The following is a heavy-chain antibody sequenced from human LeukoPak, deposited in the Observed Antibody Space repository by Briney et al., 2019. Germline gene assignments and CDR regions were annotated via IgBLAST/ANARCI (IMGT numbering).Heavy chain of an antibody. V-gene: IGHV4-4*07. J-gene: IGHJ6*03. CDR3: ARARYYGSGSTPPYYYYYMDV. CDR1: GASFSSYY. D-gene: IGHD3-10*01. CDR2: IYTSGST. Sequence: SETLSLTCTVSGASFSSYYWSWLRQPAGKGLEWIGRIYTSGSTNYNPSLKSRVTMSVDTSKNQFSLKLSSVTAADTAVYYCARARYYGSGSTPPYYYYYMDVWGKGTTVTISS.